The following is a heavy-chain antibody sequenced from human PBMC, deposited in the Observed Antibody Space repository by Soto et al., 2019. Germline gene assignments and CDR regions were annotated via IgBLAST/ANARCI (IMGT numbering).Heavy chain of an antibody. Sequence: ASVKVSCKVSGYTLTELSMHWVRQAPGKGLEWMGGFDPDAGETIYAQKFQGRVTMTEDTSTETANMEMRSLRSDDKGVYYCAKGFVMVGYHYYYVDVWCKAITVSVS. CDR3: AKGFVMVGYHYYYVDV. CDR1: GYTLTELS. CDR2: FDPDAGET. D-gene: IGHD2-15*01. V-gene: IGHV1-24*01. J-gene: IGHJ6*03.